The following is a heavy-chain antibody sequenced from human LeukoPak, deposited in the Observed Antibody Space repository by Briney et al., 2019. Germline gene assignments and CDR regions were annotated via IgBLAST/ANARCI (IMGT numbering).Heavy chain of an antibody. CDR2: ISGSGGST. V-gene: IGHV3-23*01. CDR3: AKEGLRYSSGWYCGY. J-gene: IGHJ4*02. D-gene: IGHD6-19*01. Sequence: QTGGSLRLSCAASGFTFGSYGMSWVRQAPGKGLDWVSAISGSGGSTYYADSVKGRFTISRDNSKNTLYLQMNSLRAEDTAVYYCAKEGLRYSSGWYCGYWGQGTLVTVSS. CDR1: GFTFGSYG.